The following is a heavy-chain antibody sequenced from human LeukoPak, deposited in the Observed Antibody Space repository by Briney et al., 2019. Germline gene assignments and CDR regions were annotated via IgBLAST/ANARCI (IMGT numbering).Heavy chain of an antibody. CDR2: FHWRGGST. V-gene: IGHV3-20*04. CDR1: GINFDDYG. CDR3: ARGGASDI. Sequence: RAGGSLRLSCAASGINFDDYGMSWVRQAPGKGLEWVSGFHWRGGSTGYADSVKGRFTMSRDNAKNSLFLQMNNLRAEDTALYYCARGGASDIWGQGTMVTVSS. J-gene: IGHJ3*02.